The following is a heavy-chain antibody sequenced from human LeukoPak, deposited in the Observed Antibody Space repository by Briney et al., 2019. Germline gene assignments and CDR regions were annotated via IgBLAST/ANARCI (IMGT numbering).Heavy chain of an antibody. J-gene: IGHJ6*03. CDR1: GFSVSSNY. Sequence: PGGSLRLSCAASGFSVSSNYMSWVRQAPGKGLEWVSLTYSGGSSYYADSVQGRFAISRDNSKNTLYLQMNSLRAEDTAVYYCAREYSYMDVWGKGTTVTVSS. CDR2: TYSGGSS. V-gene: IGHV3-53*01. CDR3: AREYSYMDV.